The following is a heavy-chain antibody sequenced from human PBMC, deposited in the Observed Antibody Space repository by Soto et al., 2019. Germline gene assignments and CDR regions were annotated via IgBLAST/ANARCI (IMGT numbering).Heavy chain of an antibody. Sequence: GGSLRLSCAASGFTFSSYAMSWVRQAPGKGLEWVSGISDSGGSTYYADSVKGRFTISRDNSRNTVYLHMNSLRVEDTAVYYCAKPWDSSSWYGQEYWGQGTLVTVSS. J-gene: IGHJ4*02. CDR2: ISDSGGST. CDR3: AKPWDSSSWYGQEY. CDR1: GFTFSSYA. V-gene: IGHV3-23*01. D-gene: IGHD6-13*01.